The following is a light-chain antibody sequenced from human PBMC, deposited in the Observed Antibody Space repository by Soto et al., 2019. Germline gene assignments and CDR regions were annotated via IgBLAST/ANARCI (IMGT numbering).Light chain of an antibody. CDR1: KLGDKY. CDR2: QDS. Sequence: SYELTQPPSVSVSPGQTASITCSGDKLGDKYACWYQQKPGQSPVLVIYQDSKRPSGIPERFSGSNSGNTATLTISGTQAMDEADYYCQAWDSSPGFGGGTKLTVL. J-gene: IGLJ3*02. CDR3: QAWDSSPG. V-gene: IGLV3-1*01.